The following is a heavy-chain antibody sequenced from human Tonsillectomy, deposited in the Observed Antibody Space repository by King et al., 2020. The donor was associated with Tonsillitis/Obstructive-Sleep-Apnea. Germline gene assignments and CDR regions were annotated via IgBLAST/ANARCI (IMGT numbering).Heavy chain of an antibody. V-gene: IGHV4-39*01. Sequence: QLQESGPGLVKPSETLSLTCTVSGGSISSSSYSWAWVRQPPGKGLEWIGSIYYSGSTSYNPSLKSRVTISVDTSKNQFSLRLSSVTAADTAVYYCARNPYSSGWRQSYFDYWGQGTLVTVSS. CDR2: IYYSGST. D-gene: IGHD6-19*01. CDR1: GGSISSSSYS. CDR3: ARNPYSSGWRQSYFDY. J-gene: IGHJ4*02.